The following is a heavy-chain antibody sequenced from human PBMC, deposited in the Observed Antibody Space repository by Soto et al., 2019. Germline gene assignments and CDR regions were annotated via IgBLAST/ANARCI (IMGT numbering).Heavy chain of an antibody. V-gene: IGHV3-13*04. CDR2: IGTAGDT. D-gene: IGHD3-22*01. J-gene: IGHJ3*02. CDR1: GFTFSSYD. Sequence: GGSLRLSCASSGFTFSSYDMHWVRQATGKGLEWVSAIGTAGDTYYPGSVKGRFTISRENAKNSLYLQINSLRAGDTAVYYCPKGSRDITTIVVVVMGGAFDMWGQATM. CDR3: PKGSRDITTIVVVVMGGAFDM.